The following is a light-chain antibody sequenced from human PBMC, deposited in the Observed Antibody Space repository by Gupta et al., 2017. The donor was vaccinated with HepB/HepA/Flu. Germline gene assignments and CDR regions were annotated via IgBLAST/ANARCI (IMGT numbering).Light chain of an antibody. CDR1: QDISNY. CDR2: AAF. V-gene: IGKV1-27*01. J-gene: IGKJ3*01. Sequence: DIQMTQSPSSLSASVGDRVTITCRASQDISNYLAWYQQKPGKAPNLLIYAAFTLQSGAPSRVSGSGSGTDFTLTISSLQPEDVATYYCQKYNSAPHTFGPGTKVDIK. CDR3: QKYNSAPHT.